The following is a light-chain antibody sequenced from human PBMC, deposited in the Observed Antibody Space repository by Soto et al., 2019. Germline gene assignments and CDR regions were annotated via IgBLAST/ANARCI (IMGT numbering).Light chain of an antibody. CDR3: HQYHYWWT. V-gene: IGKV3-15*01. CDR1: QSVSSY. J-gene: IGKJ1*01. CDR2: DAS. Sequence: ETVFSQSPCTLSLSPGERATLSCRASQSVSSYLAWYQQKPGQAPRLLIYDASTRATGIPARFSGSGSGTEFTFTISSLQSEDVAVYYCHQYHYWWTFGQGTKVDI.